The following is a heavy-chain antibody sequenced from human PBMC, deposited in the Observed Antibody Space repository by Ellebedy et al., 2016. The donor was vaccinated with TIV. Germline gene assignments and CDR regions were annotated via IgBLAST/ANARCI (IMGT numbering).Heavy chain of an antibody. CDR3: ARARRAQQLGAYRYYGLDV. D-gene: IGHD6-13*01. CDR1: GDSFSTSY. Sequence: SETLSLXXTLSGDSFSTSYWTWIRQSPGKGLEYLGSIYYTGSTNDAPSFKSRVTMSIDTSKNQFSLKLRSVTAADTAIYFCARARRAQQLGAYRYYGLDVWGQGTTVTVSS. V-gene: IGHV4-59*01. J-gene: IGHJ6*02. CDR2: IYYTGST.